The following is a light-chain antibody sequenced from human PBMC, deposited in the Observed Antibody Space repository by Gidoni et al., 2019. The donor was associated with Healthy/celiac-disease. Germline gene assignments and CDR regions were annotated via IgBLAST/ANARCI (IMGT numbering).Light chain of an antibody. CDR2: DAS. CDR3: QQRSNWPLFT. CDR1: QSVSSN. Sequence: EIVLTQPPATLSLSPGERATLPCRASQSVSSNLAWYQQKPGQAPRLRIYDASNMATGIPAQFSGSGSGTDFTLTISSLEPEDFAVYYCQQRSNWPLFTFGPGTKVDIK. V-gene: IGKV3-11*01. J-gene: IGKJ3*01.